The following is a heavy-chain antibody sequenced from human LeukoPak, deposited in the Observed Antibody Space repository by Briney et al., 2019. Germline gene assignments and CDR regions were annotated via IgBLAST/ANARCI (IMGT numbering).Heavy chain of an antibody. Sequence: ASVKVSCKASGYTFTSYGISWVRQAPGQGLEWMGWISAYNGNTNYAQKLQGRVTMTTDTSTSTAYMELRSLRSDDTAVYYCARDRDYDSSGSPDYWGQGTLVTVSS. V-gene: IGHV1-18*01. CDR3: ARDRDYDSSGSPDY. D-gene: IGHD3-22*01. CDR2: ISAYNGNT. CDR1: GYTFTSYG. J-gene: IGHJ4*02.